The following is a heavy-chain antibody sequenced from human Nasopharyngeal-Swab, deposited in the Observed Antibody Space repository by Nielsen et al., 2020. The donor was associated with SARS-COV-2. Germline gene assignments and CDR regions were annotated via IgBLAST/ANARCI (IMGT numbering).Heavy chain of an antibody. Sequence: GESLKISCAASGFTFSSYGMHWVRQAPGKGLEWVAVISYDGSNKYYADSVKGRFTISRDNSKNTLYLQMNSLRAEDTAVYYCAKAGDYGDYSAHYYMDVWGKGPRSPSP. CDR1: GFTFSSYG. CDR2: ISYDGSNK. V-gene: IGHV3-30*18. D-gene: IGHD4-17*01. CDR3: AKAGDYGDYSAHYYMDV. J-gene: IGHJ6*03.